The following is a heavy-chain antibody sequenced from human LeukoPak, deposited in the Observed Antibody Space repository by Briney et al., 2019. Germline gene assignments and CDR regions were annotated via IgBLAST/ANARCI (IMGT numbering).Heavy chain of an antibody. V-gene: IGHV3-23*01. CDR1: GFTFSSYA. J-gene: IGHJ4*02. D-gene: IGHD2-15*01. CDR3: AKDPPGYCSGGSCYY. CDR2: ISGSGGST. Sequence: GGSLRLSCAASGFTFSSYAMSWVRQAPGKGLEWVSAISGSGGSTYYADSVKGRFTISRDNSKDTLYLQMNSLRAEDTAVYYCAKDPPGYCSGGSCYYWGQGTLVTVSS.